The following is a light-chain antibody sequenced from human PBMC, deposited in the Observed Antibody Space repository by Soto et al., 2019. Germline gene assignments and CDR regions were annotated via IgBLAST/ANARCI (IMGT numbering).Light chain of an antibody. CDR2: DAS. CDR1: QSVNNF. CDR3: QQRGNWPAT. J-gene: IGKJ3*01. V-gene: IGKV3-11*01. Sequence: ETVFTQSPATLSLCPGERATLSCRASQSVNNFLAWYQQKPGQAHRLLIYDASYRATGIPARFSGSGSGTDFSLTISSLEPEDSAVYYCQQRGNWPATFGPGTKVDI.